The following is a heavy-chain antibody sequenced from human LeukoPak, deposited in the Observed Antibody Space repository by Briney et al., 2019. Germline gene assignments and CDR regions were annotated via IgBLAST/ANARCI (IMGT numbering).Heavy chain of an antibody. D-gene: IGHD3-10*01. J-gene: IGHJ5*02. Sequence: PGGSLRLSCAASGFTFSSYGMHWVRQAPGKGLEWVAVISYDGSNKYYADSVKGRFTISRDNSKNTLYLQMNSLRAEDTAVYYCSSALYGSGSTWGQGTLVTVSS. V-gene: IGHV3-30*03. CDR1: GFTFSSYG. CDR2: ISYDGSNK. CDR3: SSALYGSGST.